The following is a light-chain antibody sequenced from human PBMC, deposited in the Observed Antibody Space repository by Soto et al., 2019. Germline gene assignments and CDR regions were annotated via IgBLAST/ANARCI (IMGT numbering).Light chain of an antibody. J-gene: IGKJ2*01. CDR3: MQAKQFPYT. CDR1: ESLVHSDGTTY. Sequence: DIVVTQTPLSSPVTLGQPASICCRSSESLVHSDGTTYLSWFQQRPGQPPRLLIYHISNPFSGVPDRFSRSGAGTYFTLKISMVADADVGVYYCMQAKQFPYTFGQGTKLEI. V-gene: IGKV2-24*01. CDR2: HIS.